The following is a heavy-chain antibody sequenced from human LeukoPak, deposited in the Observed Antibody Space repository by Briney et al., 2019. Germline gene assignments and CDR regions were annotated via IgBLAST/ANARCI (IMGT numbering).Heavy chain of an antibody. CDR2: ISPSGST. CDR1: DVSIFRSSW. CDR3: ARAEGTL. D-gene: IGHD1-1*01. Sequence: SETLSLTCDVSDVSIFRSSWWSWVRQPPGKGLFWIGQISPSGSTNYSPSLKSRVTISVDKSKNQFSLKLSSVTAADTAVYYCARAEGTLWGRGTLVTVSS. V-gene: IGHV4-4*02. J-gene: IGHJ2*01.